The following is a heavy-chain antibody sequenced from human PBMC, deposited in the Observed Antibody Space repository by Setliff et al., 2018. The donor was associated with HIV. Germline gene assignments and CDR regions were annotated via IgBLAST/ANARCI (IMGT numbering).Heavy chain of an antibody. CDR3: ARRRGPMVRGVDPAPSFFFDY. J-gene: IGHJ4*02. Sequence: SETLSLTCAVYGAPLNGFFWSWIRQRPERGLEWIGEVNHSGTTNYNPSLKSRVTISVDTSKNQFSLRVKSVTAGDTGLYFCARRRGPMVRGVDPAPSFFFDYWGQGTPVTVSS. D-gene: IGHD3-10*01. V-gene: IGHV4-34*01. CDR1: GAPLNGFF. CDR2: VNHSGTT.